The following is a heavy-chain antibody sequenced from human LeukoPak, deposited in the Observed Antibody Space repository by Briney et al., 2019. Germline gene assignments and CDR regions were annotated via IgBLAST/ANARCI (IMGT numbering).Heavy chain of an antibody. J-gene: IGHJ4*02. CDR3: AKSTGATPTHTLDY. CDR1: GFTFSDYN. Sequence: GGSLRLSCAASGFTFSDYNMRWIRQAPGKGLEWVSSISRSGSTKYYADSVKGRFTISRDNAKNSLFLQMNSLRAEDTAMYYCAKSTGATPTHTLDYWGQGTLVTVSS. V-gene: IGHV3-11*04. D-gene: IGHD4/OR15-4a*01. CDR2: ISRSGSTK.